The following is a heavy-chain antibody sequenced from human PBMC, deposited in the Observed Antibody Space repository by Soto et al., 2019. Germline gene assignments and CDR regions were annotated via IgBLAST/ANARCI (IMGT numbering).Heavy chain of an antibody. CDR1: GGTFSSYA. CDR3: ARDSKYQLPQT. V-gene: IGHV1-18*01. Sequence: ASVKVSCKASGGTFSSYAISWVRQAPGQGLEWMGGISAYNGNTNYAQKLQGRVTMTTDTSTSTAYMELRSLRSDDTAVYYCARDSKYQLPQTWGQGTLVTVSS. D-gene: IGHD2-2*01. CDR2: ISAYNGNT. J-gene: IGHJ4*02.